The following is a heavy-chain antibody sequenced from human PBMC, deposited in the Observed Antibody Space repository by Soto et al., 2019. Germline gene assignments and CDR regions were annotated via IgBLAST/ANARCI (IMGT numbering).Heavy chain of an antibody. Sequence: SETLSLTCTVSGGSISSGDYYWSWIRQPPGKGLEWIGYIYYSGSTYYNPSLKSRVTISVDTSKNQFSLKLSSVTAADTAVYYCARDQGYSSPGLYYYGMDVWGQGTTVTVSS. J-gene: IGHJ6*02. CDR3: ARDQGYSSPGLYYYGMDV. D-gene: IGHD6-13*01. V-gene: IGHV4-30-4*01. CDR1: GGSISSGDYY. CDR2: IYYSGST.